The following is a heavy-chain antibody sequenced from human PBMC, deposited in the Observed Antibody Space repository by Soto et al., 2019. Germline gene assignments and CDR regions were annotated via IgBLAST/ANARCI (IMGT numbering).Heavy chain of an antibody. D-gene: IGHD2-21*02. V-gene: IGHV1-18*01. CDR3: ARVAYCGGDCYFDY. J-gene: IGHJ4*02. CDR1: GYTFTSYG. Sequence: ASVKVSCKASGYTFTSYGISWVRQAPGQGLEWMGWISAYNGNTNYAQKLRGRVTMTTDTSTSTAYMELRSLRSDDTAVYYCARVAYCGGDCYFDYWGQGTLVTVSS. CDR2: ISAYNGNT.